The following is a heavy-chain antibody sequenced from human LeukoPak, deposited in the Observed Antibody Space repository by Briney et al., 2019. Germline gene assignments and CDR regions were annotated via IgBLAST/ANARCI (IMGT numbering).Heavy chain of an antibody. CDR2: IKQDGSEK. V-gene: IGHV3-7*01. D-gene: IGHD6-19*01. CDR1: GFTFSSYW. Sequence: SGGSLRLSCAASGFTFSSYWMSWVRQAPGKGLEWVANIKQDGSEKYYVYSVKGRVTISRDNAKNSLYLQMNRLRAEETAVYYCARDPVGVAGYFDYWGQGTLVTVSS. J-gene: IGHJ4*02. CDR3: ARDPVGVAGYFDY.